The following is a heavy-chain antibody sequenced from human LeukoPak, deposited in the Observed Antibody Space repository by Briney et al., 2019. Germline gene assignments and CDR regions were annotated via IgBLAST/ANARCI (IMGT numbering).Heavy chain of an antibody. D-gene: IGHD5-24*01. V-gene: IGHV1-2*04. CDR1: GYTFTGYY. Sequence: GASVKVSCKASGYTFTGYYMHWVRQAPGQGLEWMGWINPNSGGTNYAQKFQGWVTMTRDTSISTAYMELSRLRSDDTAVYYCAREMAHHPSLDYWGQGTLVTVSS. J-gene: IGHJ4*02. CDR3: AREMAHHPSLDY. CDR2: INPNSGGT.